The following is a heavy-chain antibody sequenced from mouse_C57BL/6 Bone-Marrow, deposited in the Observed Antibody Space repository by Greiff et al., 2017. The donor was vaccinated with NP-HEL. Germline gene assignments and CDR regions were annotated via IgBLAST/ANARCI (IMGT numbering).Heavy chain of an antibody. D-gene: IGHD1-1*01. CDR3: ARQEVAPYYAMDY. J-gene: IGHJ4*01. CDR1: GFTFSSYG. CDR2: ISSGGSYT. Sequence: EVHLVESGGDLVKPGGSLKLSCAASGFTFSSYGMSWVRQTPDKRLEWVATISSGGSYTYYPDSVKGRFTISRDNAKNTLYLQMSSLKSEDTAMYDCARQEVAPYYAMDYWGQGTSVTVSS. V-gene: IGHV5-6*01.